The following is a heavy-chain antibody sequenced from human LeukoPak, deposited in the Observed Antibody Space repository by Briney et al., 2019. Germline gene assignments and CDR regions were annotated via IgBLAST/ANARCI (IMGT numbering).Heavy chain of an antibody. D-gene: IGHD1-1*01. CDR1: GFTFSNAW. CDR2: IKSKTDGGTT. J-gene: IGHJ4*02. Sequence: GGSLRHSRAPSGFTFSNAWMSWVCQAPGKGLEWVGRIKSKTDGGTTDYAAPVKGRFTISRDDSKNTLYLQMNSLKTEDTAVYYCTTVLQNWNDLPELDYWGQGTLVTVSS. CDR3: TTVLQNWNDLPELDY. V-gene: IGHV3-15*01.